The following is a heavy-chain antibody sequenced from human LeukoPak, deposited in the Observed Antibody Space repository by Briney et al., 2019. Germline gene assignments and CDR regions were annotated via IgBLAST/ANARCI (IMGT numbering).Heavy chain of an antibody. J-gene: IGHJ4*02. CDR3: TTDVAGPEDY. CDR2: IKSKTDGGTT. D-gene: IGHD6-13*01. V-gene: IGHV3-15*01. Sequence: PGGSLRLSCVASGFTVSSNYMSWVRQAPGKGLEWVGRIKSKTDGGTTDYAAPVKGRFTISRDDSKNTLYLQMNSLKTEDTAVYYCTTDVAGPEDYWGQGTLVTVSS. CDR1: GFTVSSNY.